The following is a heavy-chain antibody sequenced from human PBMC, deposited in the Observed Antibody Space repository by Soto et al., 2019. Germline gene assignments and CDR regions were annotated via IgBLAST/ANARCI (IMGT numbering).Heavy chain of an antibody. V-gene: IGHV3-11*01. CDR1: GFNFSDYY. D-gene: IGHD3-16*01. CDR3: ASGGSLAPDY. Sequence: QVQLVESGGGLVKPGESLRLSCAASGFNFSDYYMTWIRQAPGKGLEWVSSIGRSGRTIYYADSVKGRFTISRDNAKNSVNLQMDSLSVEDTAVYYCASGGSLAPDYWGQGTLVTVSS. CDR2: IGRSGRTI. J-gene: IGHJ4*02.